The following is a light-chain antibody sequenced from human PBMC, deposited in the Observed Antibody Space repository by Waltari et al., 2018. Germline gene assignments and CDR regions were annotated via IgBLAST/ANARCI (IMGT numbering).Light chain of an antibody. CDR3: QQYYTSPLT. CDR2: WAS. CDR1: QSVLYSSNTKNY. V-gene: IGKV4-1*01. Sequence: DIVMTQSPDSLAVSLGERATINCKSSQSVLYSSNTKNYLAWYQQKTGQPPKLLLYWASTRESGVPDRFSGRGSRTDFTLTISSLQAEDVAVYYCQQYYTSPLTFGGGTKVEIK. J-gene: IGKJ4*01.